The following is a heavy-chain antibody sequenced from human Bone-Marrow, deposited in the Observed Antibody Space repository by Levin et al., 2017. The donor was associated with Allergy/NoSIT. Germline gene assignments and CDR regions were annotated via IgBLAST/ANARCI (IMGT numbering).Heavy chain of an antibody. J-gene: IGHJ4*02. Sequence: SETLSLTCTVSGASITTNHYYWGWIRQPPGRGLEWIGSMFYSGSTYYKPSLKSRVTMSVDTSKNQFSLKLSSVTAADTAVYFCATSPLGDDYYDTSGYYYFDYWGQGTLVTVSS. D-gene: IGHD3-22*01. V-gene: IGHV4-39*01. CDR1: GASITTNHYY. CDR3: ATSPLGDDYYDTSGYYYFDY. CDR2: MFYSGST.